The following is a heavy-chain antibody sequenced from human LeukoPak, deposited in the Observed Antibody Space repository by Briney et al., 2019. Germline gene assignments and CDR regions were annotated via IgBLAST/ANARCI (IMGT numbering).Heavy chain of an antibody. D-gene: IGHD3-10*01. J-gene: IGHJ3*02. CDR3: ARHYLFTMVRGHAFDI. CDR2: IYPGDSDT. V-gene: IGHV5-51*01. Sequence: GASLKISCKGSGYSFTSYWIGWVRQMPGKGLEWMGIIYPGDSDTRYSPSFQGQVTISADKSISTAYLQWSSLKASDTAMYYCARHYLFTMVRGHAFDIWGQGTMVTVSS. CDR1: GYSFTSYW.